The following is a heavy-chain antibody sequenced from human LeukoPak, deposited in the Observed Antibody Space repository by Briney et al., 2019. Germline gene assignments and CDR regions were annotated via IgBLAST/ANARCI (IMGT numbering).Heavy chain of an antibody. D-gene: IGHD3-16*01. Sequence: GGSLRLSCAASGFTFSSYAMSWVRQAPGMGLEWVSAISGSGGSTYYADSVKGRFTISRDNSKNTLYLQMNSLRAEDTAVYYCAKDRLRTPRYFDYWGQGTLVTVSS. CDR1: GFTFSSYA. V-gene: IGHV3-23*01. CDR2: ISGSGGST. J-gene: IGHJ4*02. CDR3: AKDRLRTPRYFDY.